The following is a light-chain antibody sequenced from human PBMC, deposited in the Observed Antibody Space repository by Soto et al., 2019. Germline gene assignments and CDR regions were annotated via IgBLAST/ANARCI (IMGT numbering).Light chain of an antibody. V-gene: IGLV2-8*01. J-gene: IGLJ2*01. CDR2: EVS. Sequence: QSALTQPPSASGSPGQSVTISCTGTSSDVGGYNYVSWYQQHPGKAPKLMIYEVSKRPSGVPDRFSGSKSGNTASLTVSGLKAEHEADKYFSSYAGSNNLVFGGGTKLTVL. CDR1: SSDVGGYNY. CDR3: SSYAGSNNLV.